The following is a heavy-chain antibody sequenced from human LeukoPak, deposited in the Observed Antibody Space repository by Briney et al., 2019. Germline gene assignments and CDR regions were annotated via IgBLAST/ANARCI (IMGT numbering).Heavy chain of an antibody. CDR1: SGSISSYY. J-gene: IGHJ4*02. Sequence: SETLSLTCTVSSGSISSYYWSWIRQPPGKGLEWIGEINHSGSTNYNPSLKSRVTISVDTSKNQFSLKLSSVTAADTAVYYCARSTVNFWSFFDYWGQGTLVTVSS. V-gene: IGHV4-34*01. CDR2: INHSGST. CDR3: ARSTVNFWSFFDY. D-gene: IGHD1-26*01.